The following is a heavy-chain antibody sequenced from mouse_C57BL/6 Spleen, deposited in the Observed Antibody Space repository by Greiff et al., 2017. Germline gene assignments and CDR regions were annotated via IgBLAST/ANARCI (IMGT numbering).Heavy chain of an antibody. Sequence: QVQLQQSGPELVKPGASVKISCKASGYSFTSYYIHWVKQRPGQGLEWIGWIYPGSGNTKYNEKFKGKATLTADTSSSTAYMQLSSLTSEDSAVYYCASELGRPFYAMDYWGQGTSVTVSS. J-gene: IGHJ4*01. V-gene: IGHV1-66*01. CDR2: IYPGSGNT. CDR3: ASELGRPFYAMDY. CDR1: GYSFTSYY. D-gene: IGHD4-1*01.